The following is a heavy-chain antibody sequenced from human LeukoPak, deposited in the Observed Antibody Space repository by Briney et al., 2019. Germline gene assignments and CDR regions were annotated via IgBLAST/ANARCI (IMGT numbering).Heavy chain of an antibody. J-gene: IGHJ6*03. V-gene: IGHV4-59*01. CDR3: ARHGSGSYYEYYYYYYMDV. D-gene: IGHD3-10*01. CDR1: GGSISSYY. Sequence: SETLPLTCTVSGGSISSYYWSWIRQPPGKGLEWIGYIYYSGSTNYNPSLKSRVTISVDTSKNQFSLKLSSVTAADTAVYYCARHGSGSYYEYYYYYYMDVWGKGTTVTVSS. CDR2: IYYSGST.